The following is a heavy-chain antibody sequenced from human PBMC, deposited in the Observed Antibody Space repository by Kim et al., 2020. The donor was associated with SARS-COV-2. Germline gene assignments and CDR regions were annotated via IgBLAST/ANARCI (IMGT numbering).Heavy chain of an antibody. J-gene: IGHJ4*02. CDR3: ARRYVYCDYYFDY. V-gene: IGHV4-34*01. CDR1: GGSFSGYY. D-gene: IGHD4-17*01. Sequence: SETLSLTCAVYGGSFSGYYWSWIRQPPGKGLEWIGEINHSGSNNYNPSPMSRFTISVDTYKNQFSLKLSSVPAADTAVYYCARRYVYCDYYFDYWGQGTLVTVSS. CDR2: INHSGSN.